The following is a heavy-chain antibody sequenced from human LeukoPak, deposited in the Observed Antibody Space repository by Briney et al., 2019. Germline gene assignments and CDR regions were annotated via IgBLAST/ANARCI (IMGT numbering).Heavy chain of an antibody. V-gene: IGHV4-59*08. Sequence: SETLSLTCTVSGGSISHYYWSWIRQPPEQGLEWIGYTYYGGSTKFNPSLKSRVAISVDTSKKQFSLKLRSVTAADTAVYYCARHSRSGYGDYESAFDIWGQGTMVTVSS. CDR1: GGSISHYY. CDR2: TYYGGST. J-gene: IGHJ3*02. D-gene: IGHD5-12*01. CDR3: ARHSRSGYGDYESAFDI.